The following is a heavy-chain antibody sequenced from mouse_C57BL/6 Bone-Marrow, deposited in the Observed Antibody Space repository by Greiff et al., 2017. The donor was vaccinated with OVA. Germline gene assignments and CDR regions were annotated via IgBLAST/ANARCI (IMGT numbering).Heavy chain of an antibody. Sequence: QVQLQQSGAELVKPGASVKMSSKASGYTFTSYWITWVKQRPGQGLEWIGDIYPGSGSTNYNEKFKSKATLTVDTSSSTAYMHLSSLTSEDSAVYYCARCYYYGSSYDAMDYWGQGTSVTVSS. CDR2: IYPGSGST. V-gene: IGHV1-55*01. J-gene: IGHJ4*01. D-gene: IGHD1-1*01. CDR3: ARCYYYGSSYDAMDY. CDR1: GYTFTSYW.